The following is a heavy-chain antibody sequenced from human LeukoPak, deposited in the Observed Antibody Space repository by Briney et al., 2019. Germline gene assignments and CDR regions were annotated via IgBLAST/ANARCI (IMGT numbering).Heavy chain of an antibody. V-gene: IGHV4-34*01. J-gene: IGHJ4*02. Sequence: SETLFLTCAVYGGSFSGYYWSWIRQPPGKGLEWIGEINHSGSTNYNPSLKSRVTISVDTSKNQFSLKLSSVTAADTAVYYCARGWGSGYLDYWGQGTLVTVSS. CDR1: GGSFSGYY. CDR3: ARGWGSGYLDY. D-gene: IGHD3-16*01. CDR2: INHSGST.